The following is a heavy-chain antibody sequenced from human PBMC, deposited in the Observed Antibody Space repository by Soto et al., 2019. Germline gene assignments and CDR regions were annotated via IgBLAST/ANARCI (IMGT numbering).Heavy chain of an antibody. J-gene: IGHJ3*01. Sequence: GGSLRLSYAASGFAFSSYNMNWVRQAPGRGLEWVSSISPTGTFMNSADSLKDGFSITRDNAENSLSLPMNRLRAEDTAVYYCARGGLYGDLPGCTGDAFDHWGEGTRVTVSS. CDR3: ARGGLYGDLPGCTGDAFDH. D-gene: IGHD4-17*01. CDR1: GFAFSSYN. CDR2: ISPTGTFM. V-gene: IGHV3-21*01.